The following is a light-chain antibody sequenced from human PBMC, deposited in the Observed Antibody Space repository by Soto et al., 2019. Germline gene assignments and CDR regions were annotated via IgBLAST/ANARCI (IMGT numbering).Light chain of an antibody. Sequence: QSVLTQSPSASASLGASVKLTCTLSSGHSSYAIAWHQQQPEKGPRYLMKLNSDGSHSKGDGIPDRFSGSSSGAERYLTISSLQSEDEADYYCQTWGFGGGTQLTVL. CDR3: QTWG. V-gene: IGLV4-69*01. CDR2: LNSDGSH. J-gene: IGLJ3*02. CDR1: SGHSSYA.